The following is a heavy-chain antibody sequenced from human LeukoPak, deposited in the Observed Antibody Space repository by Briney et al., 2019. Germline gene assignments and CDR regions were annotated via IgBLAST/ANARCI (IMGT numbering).Heavy chain of an antibody. D-gene: IGHD5-24*01. CDR3: ARDTGYNTFDY. CDR2: IKEDGSDK. J-gene: IGHJ4*02. CDR1: GFTFSRYS. Sequence: PGGSLRLSCAASGFTFSRYSMNWVRQAPGAGLECVANIKEDGSDKYHVDSVKGRFTISRDNAKNSLYLQMNSLRAEDTAVYYCARDTGYNTFDYWGQGTLVTVSS. V-gene: IGHV3-7*03.